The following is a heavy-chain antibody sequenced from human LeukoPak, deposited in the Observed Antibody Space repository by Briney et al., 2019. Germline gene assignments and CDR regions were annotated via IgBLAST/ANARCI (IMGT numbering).Heavy chain of an antibody. J-gene: IGHJ4*02. D-gene: IGHD3-22*01. CDR2: ISSDGNNK. CDR3: ARDRGYRSGYYLGYFDS. V-gene: IGHV3-30-3*01. Sequence: GGSLRLSCAASGFSFNDFAMHWVRQAPGKGLEWVAVISSDGNNKYYADSVKGRFTISRDNSKNTLYLQMDTLRTEDTAVFYCARDRGYRSGYYLGYFDSWGQGTLVTVSS. CDR1: GFSFNDFA.